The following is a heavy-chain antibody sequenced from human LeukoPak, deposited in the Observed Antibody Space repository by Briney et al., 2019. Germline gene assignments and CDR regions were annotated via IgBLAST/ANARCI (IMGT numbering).Heavy chain of an antibody. CDR2: IYYSGST. J-gene: IGHJ4*02. CDR1: GGSISSYY. D-gene: IGHD3-10*01. V-gene: IGHV4-59*08. Sequence: SETLSLTCTVSGGSISSYYWSWIRQPPGKGLEWIGYIYYSGSTNYKPSLKSRVTISVDTSKNQFSLKLSSVTAADTAVYYCAKHYMGSYDNRGLDYWGQGTLVTVSS. CDR3: AKHYMGSYDNRGLDY.